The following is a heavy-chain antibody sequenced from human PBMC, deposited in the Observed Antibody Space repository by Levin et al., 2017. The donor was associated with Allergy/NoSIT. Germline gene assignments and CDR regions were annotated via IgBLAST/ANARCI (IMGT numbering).Heavy chain of an antibody. D-gene: IGHD5-12*01. CDR3: AKGSGGYDFNFDY. J-gene: IGHJ4*02. Sequence: GESLKISCAASGFTFSSYAMSWVRQAPGKGLEWVSAISGSGGSTYYADSVKGRFTISRDNSKNTLYLQMNSLRAEDTAVYYCAKGSGGYDFNFDYWGQGTLVTVSS. CDR2: ISGSGGST. V-gene: IGHV3-23*01. CDR1: GFTFSSYA.